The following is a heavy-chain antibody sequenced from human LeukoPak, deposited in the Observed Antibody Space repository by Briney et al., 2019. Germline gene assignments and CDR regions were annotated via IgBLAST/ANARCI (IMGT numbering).Heavy chain of an antibody. Sequence: SQTLSLTCAISGDSVSSNSAAWNWIRQSPSRGLEWLGRTYYRSKWYNDYAVSVTSRITINPDTANYPFSPQLNSVTPEDTAVYYCAREGAYYDGSGYLYLFDYWGQGTLVTVSS. CDR1: GDSVSSNSAA. J-gene: IGHJ4*02. D-gene: IGHD3-22*01. V-gene: IGHV6-1*01. CDR2: TYYRSKWYN. CDR3: AREGAYYDGSGYLYLFDY.